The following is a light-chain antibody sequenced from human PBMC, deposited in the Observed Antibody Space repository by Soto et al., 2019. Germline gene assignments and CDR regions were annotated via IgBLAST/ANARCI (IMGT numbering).Light chain of an antibody. CDR2: GAS. V-gene: IGKV3-20*01. Sequence: EKVLTQSPGTLSLSPGERATHSCRASQSVGSYLGWYQKKLGQAPRLLIYGASNRATGIPDRFSGSGSGTDFTLTISRLEPEDFAVYYCQHYGGPPPWTFGQGTKVEIK. J-gene: IGKJ1*01. CDR1: QSVGSY. CDR3: QHYGGPPPWT.